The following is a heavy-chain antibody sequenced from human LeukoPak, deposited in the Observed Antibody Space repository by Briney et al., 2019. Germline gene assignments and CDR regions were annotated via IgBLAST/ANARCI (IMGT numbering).Heavy chain of an antibody. V-gene: IGHV4-30-4*01. Sequence: SETLSLTCTVSGGSISSGDYYWSWIRQPPGKGLEWIGYIYYSGSTYYNPSLKSRVTISVDTSKNQFSLRLTSVTAADTAVYYCARDQKDIVVVPAAIASKYFYYYMDVWGKGTTVTVSS. J-gene: IGHJ6*03. CDR1: GGSISSGDYY. CDR3: ARDQKDIVVVPAAIASKYFYYYMDV. D-gene: IGHD2-2*01. CDR2: IYYSGST.